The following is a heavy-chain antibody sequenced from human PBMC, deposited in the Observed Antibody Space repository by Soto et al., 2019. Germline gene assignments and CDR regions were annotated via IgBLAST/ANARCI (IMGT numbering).Heavy chain of an antibody. Sequence: GGSLRLSCAASGFTFSCCGVHWFRQAPGKGLEWVAVISYDGIKKIYADSVKGRFIISRDNSKNTVYLQMSCLTTEDKAVYHCAKVSQQLVFYFGLGVWGQGTTVTVSS. V-gene: IGHV3-30*18. CDR1: GFTFSCCG. CDR2: ISYDGIKK. J-gene: IGHJ6*02. CDR3: AKVSQQLVFYFGLGV. D-gene: IGHD6-13*01.